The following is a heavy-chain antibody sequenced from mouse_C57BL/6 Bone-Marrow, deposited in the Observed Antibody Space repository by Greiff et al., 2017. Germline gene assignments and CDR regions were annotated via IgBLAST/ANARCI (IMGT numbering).Heavy chain of an antibody. CDR1: GYTFTGYW. CDR3: ARWDN. Sequence: VQLQQSGAELVKPGASVKLSCKASGYTFTGYWMHWVKQTPGQGLEWIGMIHPNSCSTTYNEKFKSKATLTVDKSSSTAYMQLRSLTTEDCAVYYCARWDNWSKGITLTDSS. V-gene: IGHV1-64*01. J-gene: IGHJ2*01. CDR2: IHPNSCST.